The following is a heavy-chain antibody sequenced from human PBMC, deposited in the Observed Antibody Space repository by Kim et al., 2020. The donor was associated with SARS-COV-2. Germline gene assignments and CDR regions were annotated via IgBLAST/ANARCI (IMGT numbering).Heavy chain of an antibody. CDR3: EGYYDSSGYIQASY. CDR2: IYSGGSST. J-gene: IGHJ4*02. Sequence: GGSLRLSCAASGFTFSSYAMSWVRQAPGKGLEWVSVIYSGGSSTYYADSVKGRLTISRDNSKNTLYLQMNSLRAEDTAVYYCEGYYDSSGYIQASYWGQGTLVTVSS. D-gene: IGHD3-22*01. CDR1: GFTFSSYA. V-gene: IGHV3-23*03.